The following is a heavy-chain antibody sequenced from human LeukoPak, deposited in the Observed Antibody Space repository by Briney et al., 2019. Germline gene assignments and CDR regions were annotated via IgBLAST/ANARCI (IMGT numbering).Heavy chain of an antibody. Sequence: SETLSLTCAVSGASMSTHYWSWIRQPPGKGLEWIGYMLDTVTTKDNPSLKSRFTLSADTSKNQFSLRLTSVTAADTAVYYCATIKRGNIFVYFDFWGQGIPVTVSS. CDR3: ATIKRGNIFVYFDF. CDR2: MLDTVTT. D-gene: IGHD5-18*01. CDR1: GASMSTHY. V-gene: IGHV4-59*11. J-gene: IGHJ4*02.